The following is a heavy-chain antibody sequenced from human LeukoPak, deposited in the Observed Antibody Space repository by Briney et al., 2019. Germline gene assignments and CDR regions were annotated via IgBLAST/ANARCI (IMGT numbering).Heavy chain of an antibody. Sequence: PGGSLRLSRSASRFTFSSYAMHWVRQAPGKGLEYVSAISSHGDNRYYAYSVKGRFTITRDNSKNTLYRHMSRLRPEDTSVYYCRTGSGMGTFDYWGQGTLVTVSS. V-gene: IGHV3-64D*06. CDR3: RTGSGMGTFDY. D-gene: IGHD3-10*01. J-gene: IGHJ4*02. CDR2: ISSHGDNR. CDR1: RFTFSSYA.